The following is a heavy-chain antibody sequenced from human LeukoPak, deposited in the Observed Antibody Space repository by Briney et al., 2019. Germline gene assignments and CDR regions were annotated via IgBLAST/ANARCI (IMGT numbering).Heavy chain of an antibody. V-gene: IGHV1-69*10. Sequence: ASVKVSCKASGGTFSDYALNWVRQAPGQGLEWMGVFIPILDTANSTQKFQGRLTITADISTNTVYMELSSLRFDDTAVYFCAGIPVFGVVLHQEPVWGKGTTVTVSS. CDR3: AGIPVFGVVLHQEPV. J-gene: IGHJ6*03. D-gene: IGHD3-3*01. CDR2: FIPILDTA. CDR1: GGTFSDYA.